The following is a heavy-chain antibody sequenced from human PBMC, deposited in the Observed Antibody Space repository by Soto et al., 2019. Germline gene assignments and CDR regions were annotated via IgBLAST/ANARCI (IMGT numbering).Heavy chain of an antibody. D-gene: IGHD3-10*01. CDR1: GYIFTGHY. Sequence: QVQLVQSGAEVKKPGASVKVSCKASGYIFTGHYMHWVRQAPGQGLEWMGWINPHSGDTNYAQSFQGWVTMTRDTSFSTAYLELSRLRSDDTAVYYCARPITMVRGVIIPYFDYWGHGTLVTVSS. J-gene: IGHJ4*01. CDR3: ARPITMVRGVIIPYFDY. CDR2: INPHSGDT. V-gene: IGHV1-2*04.